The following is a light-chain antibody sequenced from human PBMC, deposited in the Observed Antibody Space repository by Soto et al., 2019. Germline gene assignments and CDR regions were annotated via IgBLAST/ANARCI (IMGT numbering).Light chain of an antibody. V-gene: IGKV1-5*01. CDR2: DAS. CDR3: QQYNSYCT. J-gene: IGKJ1*01. CDR1: QSISSW. Sequence: IQMTQSPSTLSASVGDRVTITCRASQSISSWLAWYQQKPGKDPKLLIYDASSLESGVPSRFSGSGSGTEFTLTISILQPDDFATYYCQQYNSYCTFGQGTKVEIK.